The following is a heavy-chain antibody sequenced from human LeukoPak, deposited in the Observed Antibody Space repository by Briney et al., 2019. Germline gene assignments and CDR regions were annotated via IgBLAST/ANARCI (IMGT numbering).Heavy chain of an antibody. V-gene: IGHV3-23*01. CDR1: GFTFSSYA. CDR3: AKDLDYSNYAIPFDY. D-gene: IGHD4-11*01. CDR2: ISGSGGST. Sequence: PGGSLRLSCAASGFTFSSYAVSWVRQAPGKGLEWVSAISGSGGSTYYADSVKGRFTISRDNSKNTLYLQMNSLRAEDTAVYYCAKDLDYSNYAIPFDYWGQGTLVTVSS. J-gene: IGHJ4*02.